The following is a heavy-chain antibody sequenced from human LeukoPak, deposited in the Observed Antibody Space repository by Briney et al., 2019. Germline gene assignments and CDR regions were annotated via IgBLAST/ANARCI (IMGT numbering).Heavy chain of an antibody. CDR3: ASMVATNY. V-gene: IGHV4-59*11. CDR2: IYYSGST. D-gene: IGHD5-12*01. CDR1: GGSISSHY. J-gene: IGHJ4*02. Sequence: PSETLSHTCTVSGGSISSHYWSWIRQPPGKGLERIGYIYYSGSTNYNPSLKSRVTISVDTSKNQFSLKLSSVTAADTAVYYCASMVATNYWGQGTLVTVSS.